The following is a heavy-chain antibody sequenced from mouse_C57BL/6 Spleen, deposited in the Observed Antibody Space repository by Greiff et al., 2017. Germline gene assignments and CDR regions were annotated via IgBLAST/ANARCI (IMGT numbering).Heavy chain of an antibody. J-gene: IGHJ4*01. CDR3: TRRKSSSYAMDY. Sequence: QVQLQQSGAELVRPGASVTLSCKASGYTFTDYEMHWVKQTPVHGLEWIGAIDPETGGTAYNQKFKGKAILTADKSSSTAYMELRSLTSEDSAVYYCTRRKSSSYAMDYWGQGTSVTVSS. D-gene: IGHD1-3*01. CDR1: GYTFTDYE. CDR2: IDPETGGT. V-gene: IGHV1-15*01.